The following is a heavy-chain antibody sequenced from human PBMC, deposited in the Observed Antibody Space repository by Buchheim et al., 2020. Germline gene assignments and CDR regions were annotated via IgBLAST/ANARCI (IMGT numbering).Heavy chain of an antibody. V-gene: IGHV3-30*18. CDR3: AKDFFPGYSGYDRPFDY. CDR2: ISYDGSNK. D-gene: IGHD5-12*01. J-gene: IGHJ4*02. CDR1: GFTFSSYG. Sequence: QVQLVESGGGVVQPGRSLRLSCAASGFTFSSYGMHWVRQAPGKGLEWVAVISYDGSNKYYADSVKGRFTISRDNSKNTLYLQMNSLRAEDTAVYYCAKDFFPGYSGYDRPFDYWGQGTL.